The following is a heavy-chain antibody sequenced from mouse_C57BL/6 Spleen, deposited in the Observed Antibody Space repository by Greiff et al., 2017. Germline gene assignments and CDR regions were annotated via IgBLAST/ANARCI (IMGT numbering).Heavy chain of an antibody. Sequence: EVKLMESGEGLVKPGGSLKLSCAASGFTFSSYAMSWVRQTPEKRLEWVAYISSGGDYIYYADTVKGRFTISRDNARNTLYLQMSSLKSEDTAMYYCTRDYDYDDWFAYWGQGTLVTVSA. J-gene: IGHJ3*01. CDR3: TRDYDYDDWFAY. CDR1: GFTFSSYA. D-gene: IGHD2-4*01. V-gene: IGHV5-9-1*02. CDR2: ISSGGDYI.